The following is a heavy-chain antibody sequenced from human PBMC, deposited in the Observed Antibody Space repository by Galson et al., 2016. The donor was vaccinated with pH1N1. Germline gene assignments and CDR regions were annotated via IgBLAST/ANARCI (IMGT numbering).Heavy chain of an antibody. D-gene: IGHD3-22*01. V-gene: IGHV4-38-2*01. CDR2: IYHSGST. J-gene: IGHJ3*02. Sequence: WIRQPPRKGLEWIGSIYHSGSTYYNPSLKSRVTISTDTSKNHFSLKLSSVTAADTAIYYCATFTMTISFDAFHIWGQGTMVTVSS. CDR3: ATFTMTISFDAFHI.